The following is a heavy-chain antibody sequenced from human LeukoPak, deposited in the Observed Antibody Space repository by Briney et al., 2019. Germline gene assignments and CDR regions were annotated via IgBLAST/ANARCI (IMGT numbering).Heavy chain of an antibody. V-gene: IGHV3-20*04. D-gene: IGHD3-10*01. CDR1: GFTFEDNG. CDR3: ATHSYYYGSGSYPHYLDY. CDR2: LNWNGGST. J-gene: IGHJ4*02. Sequence: GGSLRLSCAASGFTFEDNGMSWVRQAPGKGLEWVSGLNWNGGSTGYADSVKGRFTISRDNARNSLHLQMNSLRTEDTALYYCATHSYYYGSGSYPHYLDYWGQGTLVTVSA.